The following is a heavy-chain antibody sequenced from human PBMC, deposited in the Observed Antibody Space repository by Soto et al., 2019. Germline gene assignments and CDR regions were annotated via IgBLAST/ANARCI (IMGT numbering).Heavy chain of an antibody. V-gene: IGHV4-4*09. CDR2: IYSSEST. CDR1: GVSISGYY. D-gene: IGHD5-18*01. CDR3: ARRYGSCFDY. Sequence: SETLSLTCTLSGVSISGYYWNWIRQAPGKGLEWVGYIYSSESTIYNPSLKSRVTISVDTSKNQFSLKLSFVTAADTAAYYCARRYGSCFDYWGQGTLVTVSS. J-gene: IGHJ4*02.